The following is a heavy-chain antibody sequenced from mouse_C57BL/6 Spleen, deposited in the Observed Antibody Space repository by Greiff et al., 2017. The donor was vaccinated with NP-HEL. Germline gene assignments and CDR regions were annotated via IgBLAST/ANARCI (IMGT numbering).Heavy chain of an antibody. D-gene: IGHD1-1*01. CDR2: IWPGGGT. Sequence: VQRVESGPGLVAPSQSLSITCTVSGFSLTSYAISWVRQPPGKGLEWLGVIWPGGGTNYNSALKSRLSISKDNSKSQVFLKMTSLQTDDTARYYCARNAPYYYGSSYVEGYYFDYWGQGTTLTVSS. J-gene: IGHJ2*01. CDR3: ARNAPYYYGSSYVEGYYFDY. CDR1: GFSLTSYA. V-gene: IGHV2-9-1*01.